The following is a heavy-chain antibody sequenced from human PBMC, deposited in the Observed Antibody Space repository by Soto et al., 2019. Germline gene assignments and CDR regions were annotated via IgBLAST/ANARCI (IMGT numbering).Heavy chain of an antibody. CDR1: GFTFSGSA. J-gene: IGHJ6*02. V-gene: IGHV3-73*01. D-gene: IGHD3-10*01. CDR2: IRSKANSYAT. Sequence: GGSLRLSCAASGFTFSGSAMHWVRQASGKGLEWVGRIRSKANSYATAYAASVKGRFTISRDDSKNTAYLQMNSLKTEDTAVYYCTRAHFEPGNYYYYGMDVWGQGTTVTVSS. CDR3: TRAHFEPGNYYYYGMDV.